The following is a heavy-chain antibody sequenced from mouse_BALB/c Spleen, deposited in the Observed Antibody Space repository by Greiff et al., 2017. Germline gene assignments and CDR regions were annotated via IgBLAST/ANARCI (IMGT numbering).Heavy chain of an antibody. V-gene: IGHV1-54*01. J-gene: IGHJ4*01. Sequence: QVQLKQSGAELVRPGTSVKVSCKASGYAFTNYLIEWVKQRPGQGLEWIGVINPGSGGTNYNEKFKGKATLTADKSSSTAYMQLSSLTSDDSAVYFCAREYGNFYAMDYWGQGTSVTVSS. CDR1: GYAFTNYL. CDR3: AREYGNFYAMDY. D-gene: IGHD2-10*02. CDR2: INPGSGGT.